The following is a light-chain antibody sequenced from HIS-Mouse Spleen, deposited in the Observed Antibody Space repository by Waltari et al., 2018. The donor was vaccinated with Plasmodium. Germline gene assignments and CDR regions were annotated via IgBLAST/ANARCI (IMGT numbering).Light chain of an antibody. CDR2: EDS. CDR3: YSTDSSGNHRV. Sequence: SYELTQPPSVSVSPGQTARITCSGDALPKKYAYWYQQKSGQAPVLVIYEDSKRPSGPHERFSGSSSGTMATLTISGAQVDDEADDYCYSTDSSGNHRVFGGGTKLTVL. J-gene: IGLJ3*02. V-gene: IGLV3-10*01. CDR1: ALPKKY.